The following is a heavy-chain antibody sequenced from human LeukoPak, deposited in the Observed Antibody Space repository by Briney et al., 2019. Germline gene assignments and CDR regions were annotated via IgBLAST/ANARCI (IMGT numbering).Heavy chain of an antibody. Sequence: PGGSLRLSCAASGFTFSSYSMNWVRQAPGKGLEWVSYISSSSSTIYYADSVKGRFTISRDNAKNSLYLQMHSLGVEDTAVYYCARESIVVVPTTMDDASDIWGQGTMVTVSS. V-gene: IGHV3-48*04. J-gene: IGHJ3*02. CDR2: ISSSSSTI. CDR3: ARESIVVVPTTMDDASDI. CDR1: GFTFSSYS. D-gene: IGHD2-2*01.